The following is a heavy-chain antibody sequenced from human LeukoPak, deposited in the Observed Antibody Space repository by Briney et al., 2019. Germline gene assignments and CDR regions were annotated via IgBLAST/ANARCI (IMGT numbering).Heavy chain of an antibody. V-gene: IGHV3-21*01. CDR2: ISGSSSYI. Sequence: SGGSLRLSCAASGFTFSSYSMNWVRQAPGKGLEWVSSISGSSSYIYYADSVKGRFTISRDNAKNSLYVQMNSLRAEDTAVYYCARDEYIHGDLTNFDSWGQGTLVIVSS. J-gene: IGHJ4*02. CDR3: ARDEYIHGDLTNFDS. CDR1: GFTFSSYS. D-gene: IGHD4-17*01.